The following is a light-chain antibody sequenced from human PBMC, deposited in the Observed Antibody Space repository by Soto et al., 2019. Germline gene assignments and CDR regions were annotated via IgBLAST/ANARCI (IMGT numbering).Light chain of an antibody. J-gene: IGKJ1*01. CDR1: QIISGNY. CDR3: QYYGGSLTT. Sequence: EIVLTQSPATLSLSPGERITLSCGASQIISGNYLAWYQQKPGLAPRLLIYDASLRATGIPDRFSGGGSGTDFTLTISSLEPEDFAVYYCQYYGGSLTTFGQGTKVEIK. V-gene: IGKV3D-20*01. CDR2: DAS.